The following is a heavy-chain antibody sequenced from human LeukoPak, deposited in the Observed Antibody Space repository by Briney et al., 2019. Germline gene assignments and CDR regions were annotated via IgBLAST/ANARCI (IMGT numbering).Heavy chain of an antibody. D-gene: IGHD2-2*02. CDR2: LSASGGGA. J-gene: IGHJ4*02. CDR3: AKDVRRAEYCSSATCYTSSFDN. CDR1: GFTFKNYA. V-gene: IGHV3-23*01. Sequence: GGSLRPSCAASGFTFKNYAMNWVRQAPGKGLEWVSTLSASGGGAYYADSVKGRFTVSRDNSKDILYLQMNTLRAEDTAIYYCAKDVRRAEYCSSATCYTSSFDNWGQGTLVTVSS.